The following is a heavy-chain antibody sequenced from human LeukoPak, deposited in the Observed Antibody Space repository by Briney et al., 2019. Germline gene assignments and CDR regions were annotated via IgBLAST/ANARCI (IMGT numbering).Heavy chain of an antibody. J-gene: IGHJ4*02. V-gene: IGHV3-33*06. D-gene: IGHD2-15*01. CDR1: GFTFSSYG. CDR2: IWYDGSNK. Sequence: PGGSLRLSCAASGFTFSSYGMHWVRQAPGKGLEWVAVIWYDGSNKYYADSVKGRFTISRDNSKNTLYLQMNSLRAEDTAVYYCAKGRYCSGGTCYSGPIKFDSWGQGTLVTVSS. CDR3: AKGRYCSGGTCYSGPIKFDS.